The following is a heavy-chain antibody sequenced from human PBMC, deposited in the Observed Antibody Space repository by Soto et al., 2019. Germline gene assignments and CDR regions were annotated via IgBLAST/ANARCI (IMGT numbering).Heavy chain of an antibody. CDR3: ARSRGYYDSSGYLTPLYFDY. CDR1: GGTFSSYA. Sequence: ASVKVSCKASGGTFSSYAISWVRQAPGQGLEWMGGIIPIFGTANYAQKFQGRVTITADESTSTAYMELSSLRSEDTAVYYCARSRGYYDSSGYLTPLYFDYWGQGTLVTV. CDR2: IIPIFGTA. V-gene: IGHV1-69*13. J-gene: IGHJ4*02. D-gene: IGHD3-22*01.